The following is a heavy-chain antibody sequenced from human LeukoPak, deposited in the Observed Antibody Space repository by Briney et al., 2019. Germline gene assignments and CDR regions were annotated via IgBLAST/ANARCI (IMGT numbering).Heavy chain of an antibody. Sequence: GGSLRLSCAASGCTVSTYWMHWVRQVPGKGLVRVSGISSDGATTHYADSVKGRFTISRDNAKNTLYLQMNSLRVEDTAVYYCARGSGFGVWGQGTLVTVSS. J-gene: IGHJ4*02. CDR2: ISSDGATT. V-gene: IGHV3-74*01. CDR1: GCTVSTYW. D-gene: IGHD3-9*01. CDR3: ARGSGFGV.